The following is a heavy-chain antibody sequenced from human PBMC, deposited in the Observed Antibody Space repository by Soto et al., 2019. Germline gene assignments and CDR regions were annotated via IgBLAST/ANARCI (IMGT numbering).Heavy chain of an antibody. CDR2: VNPSGGFT. Sequence: QVQLVQSGAEVKKPGASVKVSCKASGYIFTAYSMHWVRQAPGQGLEWMGVVNPSGGFTNYAQKFQGRITMTRDTSTSTVYMDLSSLTSEDTAVDYCAREENCSDGICYSEYFQRWGQGTLVTVSS. CDR3: AREENCSDGICYSEYFQR. V-gene: IGHV1-46*01. D-gene: IGHD2-15*01. CDR1: GYIFTAYS. J-gene: IGHJ1*01.